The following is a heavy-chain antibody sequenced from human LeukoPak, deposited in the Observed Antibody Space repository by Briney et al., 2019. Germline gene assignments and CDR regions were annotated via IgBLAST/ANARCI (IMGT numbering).Heavy chain of an antibody. CDR1: GGTFSSYA. CDR2: IIPIFGTA. D-gene: IGHD5-18*01. V-gene: IGHV1-69*13. CDR3: ARGTAMVTHYFDY. J-gene: IGHJ4*02. Sequence: SVKVSCKASGGTFSSYAISWVRQAPGQGLEWMGGIIPIFGTANYAQKFQGRVTITADESTSTAYMELSSLRSEDTAVYYCARGTAMVTHYFDYWGQGTLVTVSS.